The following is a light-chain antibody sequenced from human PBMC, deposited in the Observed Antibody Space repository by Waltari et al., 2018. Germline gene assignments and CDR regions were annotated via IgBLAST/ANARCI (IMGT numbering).Light chain of an antibody. CDR2: DAS. J-gene: IGKJ2*01. Sequence: EIVLTQSPATLSSSPAERATLSCRASQSVSSYLAWYQQKPGQAPRLLIYDASNRATGIPARFSGSGSGTDFTLTISSLEPEDFAVYYCQQRSNWPRTAFGQGTKLEIK. V-gene: IGKV3-11*01. CDR1: QSVSSY. CDR3: QQRSNWPRTA.